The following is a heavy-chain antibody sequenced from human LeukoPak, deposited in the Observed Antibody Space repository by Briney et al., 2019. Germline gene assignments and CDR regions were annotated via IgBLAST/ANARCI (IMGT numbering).Heavy chain of an antibody. CDR2: IYYSGGT. J-gene: IGHJ4*02. CDR1: GGSISGSSYY. V-gene: IGHV4-39*01. D-gene: IGHD5-18*01. CDR3: ARLTGTWIQLSYFDY. Sequence: KSSETLSLTCTVSGGSISGSSYYWGWIRQPPGKGLEWIGSIYYSGGTYYNPSLKSRVTISVDTSKNQFSLKLSSVTAADTAVYYCARLTGTWIQLSYFDYWGQGTLVTVSS.